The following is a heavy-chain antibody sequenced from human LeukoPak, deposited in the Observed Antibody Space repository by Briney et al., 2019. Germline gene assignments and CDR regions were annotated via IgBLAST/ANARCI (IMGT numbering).Heavy chain of an antibody. Sequence: GGSLRLSCAASGFTFSSYGMHWVRQAPGKGLEWVAFIRYDGSNKYYADSVKGRFTISRDNAKNSLYLQTNSLRAEDTAVYYCARDLVLRYFDWLSARFDYRGQGTLVTVSS. CDR1: GFTFSSYG. V-gene: IGHV3-30*02. D-gene: IGHD3-9*01. J-gene: IGHJ4*02. CDR3: ARDLVLRYFDWLSARFDY. CDR2: IRYDGSNK.